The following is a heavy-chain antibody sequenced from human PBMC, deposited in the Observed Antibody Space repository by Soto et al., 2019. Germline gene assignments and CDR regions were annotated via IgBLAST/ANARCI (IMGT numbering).Heavy chain of an antibody. CDR2: ISPAGTNQ. CDR3: ARENSRISPRLFQH. J-gene: IGHJ1*01. CDR1: GFIFSDYA. Sequence: VGSLRLSRIASGFIFSDYAMHWARQAPGKGLEWVALISPAGTNQYYADSAKGRFTISRDNSKNTLYLQMNSLRPEDTGLYYCARENSRISPRLFQHWGHGTLVTVSS. V-gene: IGHV3-30-3*01. D-gene: IGHD6-6*01.